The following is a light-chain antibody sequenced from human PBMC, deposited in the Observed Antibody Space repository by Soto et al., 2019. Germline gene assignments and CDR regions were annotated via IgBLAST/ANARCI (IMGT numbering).Light chain of an antibody. CDR3: QHRATWPPSVT. CDR2: DVP. V-gene: IGKV3-11*01. Sequence: EVVLTXSPXXXXLSPRARATLSCRASQSVGTFLSWYQQKPGQAPRLLIYDVPNRATGVPARFGGSGSGTDFTLTIRKLEPEDFAVYYCQHRATWPPSVTFGGGTRV. CDR1: QSVGTF. J-gene: IGKJ4*01.